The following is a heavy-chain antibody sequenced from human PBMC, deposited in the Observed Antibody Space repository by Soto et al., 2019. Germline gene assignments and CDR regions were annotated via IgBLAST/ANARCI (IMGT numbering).Heavy chain of an antibody. Sequence: KPSETLSLTCTVSGGSISSSSYYWGWIRQPPGKGLEWIGSIYYSGSTYYNPSLKSRVTISVDTSKNQFSLKLSSVTAADTAVYYCAIKRDITGDRASIRCYGLDVWGQVPTVT. CDR2: IYYSGST. V-gene: IGHV4-39*01. J-gene: IGHJ6*01. D-gene: IGHD7-27*01. CDR3: AIKRDITGDRASIRCYGLDV. CDR1: GGSISSSSYY.